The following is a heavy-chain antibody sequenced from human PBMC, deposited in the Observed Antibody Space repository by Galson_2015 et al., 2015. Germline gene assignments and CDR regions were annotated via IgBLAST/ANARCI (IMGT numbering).Heavy chain of an antibody. V-gene: IGHV7-4-1*02. D-gene: IGHD6-19*01. J-gene: IGHJ4*02. CDR3: ARTSSSGGYTDY. CDR2: INGNNGNP. Sequence: SVKVSCKAPGYILNGYSLNWVRQAPGQGLEWMGWINGNNGNPTYAQGFTGRFVFSLDTSVSTAYLQITSLKPEDTAVYSCARTSSSGGYTDYWGQGTLVTVSS. CDR1: GYILNGYS.